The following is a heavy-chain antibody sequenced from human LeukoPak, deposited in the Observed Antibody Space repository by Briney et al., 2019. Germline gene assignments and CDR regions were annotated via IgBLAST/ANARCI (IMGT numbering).Heavy chain of an antibody. CDR2: INPNSGGT. Sequence: GDSVKVSCKASGYTFTGYYMHWVRQAPGQGLEWMGWINPNSGGTNYAQKFQGRVTMTRDTSISTAYMELSRLRSDDTAVYYCARGGDVVVVAAVFDYWGQGTLVTVSS. CDR3: ARGGDVVVVAAVFDY. V-gene: IGHV1-2*02. J-gene: IGHJ4*02. D-gene: IGHD2-15*01. CDR1: GYTFTGYY.